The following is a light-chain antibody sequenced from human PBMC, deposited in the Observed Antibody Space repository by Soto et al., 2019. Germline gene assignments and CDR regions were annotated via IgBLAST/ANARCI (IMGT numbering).Light chain of an antibody. CDR1: QSLQHRNGYNY. CDR2: GAS. J-gene: IGKJ1*01. CDR3: QQYTNWPKT. Sequence: DIVVTQSPLSLPVTPGEPASISCRASQSLQHRNGYNYLDWYLQKPGQAPRLLIYGASNRATGIPDRFRGSGSGTEFTLTIDSLQSEDFAVYYCQQYTNWPKTFGQGTKVDI. V-gene: IGKV3D-15*01.